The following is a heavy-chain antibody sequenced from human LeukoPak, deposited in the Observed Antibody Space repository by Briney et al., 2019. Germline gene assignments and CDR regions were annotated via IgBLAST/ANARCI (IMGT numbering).Heavy chain of an antibody. D-gene: IGHD3-10*01. V-gene: IGHV4-39*01. CDR3: ARRARPPLTSMVRGVIIYYYYGMDV. CDR1: GGSISSSSYY. Sequence: PSETLSLTCTVSGGSISSSSYYWGWIRQPPGKGLEWIGSIYYSGSTYYNPSLKSRVTISVDTSKNQFSLKLSSVTAADTAVYYCARRARPPLTSMVRGVIIYYYYGMDVWGQGTTVTVSS. J-gene: IGHJ6*02. CDR2: IYYSGST.